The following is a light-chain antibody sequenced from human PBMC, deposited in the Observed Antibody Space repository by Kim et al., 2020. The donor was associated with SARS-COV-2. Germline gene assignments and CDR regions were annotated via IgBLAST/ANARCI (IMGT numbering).Light chain of an antibody. V-gene: IGLV2-8*01. CDR1: SSDVGRYNY. CDR2: EVS. CDR3: SSNTGRNNWV. Sequence: GQSVTISCTGTSSDVGRYNYVSWYQQYPGNAPKLMIFEVSKRPSGVPDRFSGSKSGNTASLTVTGLQAEDEADYYCSSNTGRNNWVFGGGTKLTVL. J-gene: IGLJ3*02.